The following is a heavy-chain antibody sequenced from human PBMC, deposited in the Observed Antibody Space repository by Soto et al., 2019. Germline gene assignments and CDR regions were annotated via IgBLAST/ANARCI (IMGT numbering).Heavy chain of an antibody. V-gene: IGHV4-30-4*01. CDR3: AKTYWSVWGRRLVHA. J-gene: IGHJ5*02. CDR1: GDSITCGDNY. CDR2: IHHSGHT. Sequence: QVQLQESCPGLVKPSQTRSITCTVSGDSITCGDNYWSWHRQPPGKGLERVGYIHHSGHTYYYPSHKSPLSISVYTYNKHFSLRLTSMTAADTAGYYCAKTYWSVWGRRLVHAWGQGAMVTDSS. D-gene: IGHD2-15*01.